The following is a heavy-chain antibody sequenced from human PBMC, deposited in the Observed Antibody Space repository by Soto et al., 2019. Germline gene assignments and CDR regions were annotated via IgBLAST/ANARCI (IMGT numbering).Heavy chain of an antibody. CDR3: ARGLIKLEGGAFDI. CDR2: ISSDETNE. D-gene: IGHD3-16*01. J-gene: IGHJ3*02. CDR1: VFTFITSV. V-gene: IGHV3-33*01. Sequence: GGSLRLSCASSVFTFITSVIHWVRQAPGKGLEWVAVISSDETNEDYADPVRGRFTISRDNSKNTLYLQMNSLRAEDTAVYYCARGLIKLEGGAFDIWGQGTMVTVSS.